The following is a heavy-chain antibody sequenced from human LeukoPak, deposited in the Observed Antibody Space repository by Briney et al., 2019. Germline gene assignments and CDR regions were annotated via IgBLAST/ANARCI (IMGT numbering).Heavy chain of an antibody. CDR1: GYRFSSYW. CDR2: IYPRDSDT. D-gene: IGHD6-19*01. CDR3: ASSVEVAGGRCFDY. J-gene: IGHJ4*02. V-gene: IGHV5-51*04. Sequence: GESLKISCKCSGYRFSSYWIGWVRQMPGKGLEWMGIIYPRDSDTRYSPSFQGQVTISVDKPISTAYLQWSSLEASDTAMYYCASSVEVAGGRCFDYWGQGTLVTVSS.